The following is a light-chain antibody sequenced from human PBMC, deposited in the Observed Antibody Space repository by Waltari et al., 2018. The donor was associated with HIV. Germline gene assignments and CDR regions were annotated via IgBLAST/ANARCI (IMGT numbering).Light chain of an antibody. CDR1: SSDIATY. CDR3: ASYTRTFPVV. V-gene: IGLV2-14*01. Sequence: QSALTQPASVSGSLGQSITISCIGTSSDIATYVSWYQHHPDNAPRLVLYDANTRPSVIPLRFSGSKAGNTASLTISGLQAEDEADYYCASYTRTFPVVFGGGTKVTVL. CDR2: DAN. J-gene: IGLJ3*02.